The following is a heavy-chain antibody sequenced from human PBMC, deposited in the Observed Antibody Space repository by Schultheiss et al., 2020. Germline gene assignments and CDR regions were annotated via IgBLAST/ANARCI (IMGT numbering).Heavy chain of an antibody. CDR1: GGSFSGYY. J-gene: IGHJ4*02. CDR3: ANGYSGSRTFDY. D-gene: IGHD1-26*01. CDR2: INHSGST. Sequence: SQTLSLTCAVYGGSFSGYYWSWIRQPPGKGLEWIGEINHSGSTNYNPSLKSRVTISVDTSKNQFSLKLSSVTAADTAVYYCANGYSGSRTFDYWGQGTLVTVAS. V-gene: IGHV4-34*09.